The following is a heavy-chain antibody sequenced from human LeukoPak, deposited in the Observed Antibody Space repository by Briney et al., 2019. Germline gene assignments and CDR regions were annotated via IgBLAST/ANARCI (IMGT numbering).Heavy chain of an antibody. V-gene: IGHV3-23*01. D-gene: IGHD4-17*01. CDR3: AKGNYGDYDSGDY. Sequence: PGGSLRLSCAASGFIFSNHAMSWVRQTPGKGLEWVSSMDTGGGTYYAASVKGRFTISRDNSKNTLYLQMNSLRAEDTAVYYCAKGNYGDYDSGDYWGQGTLVTVSS. J-gene: IGHJ4*02. CDR1: GFIFSNHA. CDR2: MDTGGGT.